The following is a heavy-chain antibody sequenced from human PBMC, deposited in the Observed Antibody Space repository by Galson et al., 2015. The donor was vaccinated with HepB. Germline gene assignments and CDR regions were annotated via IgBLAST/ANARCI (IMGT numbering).Heavy chain of an antibody. CDR2: TYYRSKWYN. CDR3: ARQVLIAAAGMLGATPSRDDAFDI. J-gene: IGHJ3*02. Sequence: CAISGDSVSSNSAAWNWIRQSPSRGLKWLGRTYYRSKWYNDYAVSVKSRITINPDTSKNQFSLKLSSVTAADTAVYYCARQVLIAAAGMLGATPSRDDAFDIWGQGAMVTVSS. D-gene: IGHD6-13*01. V-gene: IGHV6-1*01. CDR1: GDSVSSNSAA.